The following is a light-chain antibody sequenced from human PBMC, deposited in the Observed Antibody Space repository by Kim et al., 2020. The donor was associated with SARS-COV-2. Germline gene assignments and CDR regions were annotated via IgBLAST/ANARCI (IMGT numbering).Light chain of an antibody. Sequence: ETVLTQSPGTLSLSPGERATLSCRASESVASPYLAWYQQKPGLAPRLVIEAASNRATGIPDRFSGSGSGTDFTLTINGLEPEDYAVYFCQQYGSTPQTFGQGTKVDIK. V-gene: IGKV3-20*01. J-gene: IGKJ1*01. CDR1: ESVASPY. CDR3: QQYGSTPQT. CDR2: AAS.